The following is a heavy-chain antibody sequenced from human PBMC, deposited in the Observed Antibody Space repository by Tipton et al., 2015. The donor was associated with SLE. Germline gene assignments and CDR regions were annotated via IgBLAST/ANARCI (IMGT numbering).Heavy chain of an antibody. D-gene: IGHD3-3*01. V-gene: IGHV4-59*01. J-gene: IGHJ3*02. CDR1: GGSFSGYY. Sequence: TLSLTCAVYGGSFSGYYWSWIRQPPGKGLEWIGYIYYSGSTNYNPSLKSRVTISVDTSKNQFSLKLSSVTAADTAVYYCAREGDFWSGRAFDIWGQGTMVTVSS. CDR3: AREGDFWSGRAFDI. CDR2: IYYSGST.